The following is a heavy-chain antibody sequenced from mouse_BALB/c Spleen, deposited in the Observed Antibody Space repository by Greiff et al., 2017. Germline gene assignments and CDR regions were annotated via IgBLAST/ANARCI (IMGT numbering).Heavy chain of an antibody. V-gene: IGHV5-17*02. CDR2: ISSGSSTI. Sequence: EVHLVESGGGLVQPGGSRKLSCAASGFTFSSFGMHWVRQAPEKGLVWVAYISSGSSTIYYADTVKGRFPISRDNPKNTLFLQMTSLRSEDTAMYYCARSGGGLDYYAMDYWGQGTSVTVSS. J-gene: IGHJ4*01. CDR1: GFTFSSFG. CDR3: ARSGGGLDYYAMDY.